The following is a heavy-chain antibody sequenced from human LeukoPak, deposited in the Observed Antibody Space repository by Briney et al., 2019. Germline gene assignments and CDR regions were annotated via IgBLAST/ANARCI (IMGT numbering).Heavy chain of an antibody. CDR1: GGSISSTNYY. Sequence: SETLSLTCTVSGGSISSTNYYWGWIRQPPGRGLEWIGSVYYSGSTYSNPSLKSRVTVSVDTSKSQFTLKLTSVTAADTAVYYCARLYHDSRGYYWFDPWGQGTLVTVSS. V-gene: IGHV4-39*01. D-gene: IGHD3-22*01. CDR2: VYYSGST. CDR3: ARLYHDSRGYYWFDP. J-gene: IGHJ5*02.